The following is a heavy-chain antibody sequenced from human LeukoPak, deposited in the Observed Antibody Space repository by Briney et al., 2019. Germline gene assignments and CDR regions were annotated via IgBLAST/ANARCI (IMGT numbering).Heavy chain of an antibody. CDR2: IFYTGST. CDR1: GGSISSYY. D-gene: IGHD4-17*01. J-gene: IGHJ4*02. V-gene: IGHV4-59*01. Sequence: SEALSLTCTVSGGSISSYYWSWIRQPPGKGLEWIGYIFYTGSTNYNPSLKSRVTMSVDTSKNQFFLKLSSVTAADTAAYYCARGGRTVTTNFDYWGQGTLVTVSS. CDR3: ARGGRTVTTNFDY.